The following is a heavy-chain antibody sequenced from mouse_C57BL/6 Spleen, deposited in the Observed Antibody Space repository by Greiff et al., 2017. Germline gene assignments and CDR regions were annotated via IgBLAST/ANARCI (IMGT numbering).Heavy chain of an antibody. D-gene: IGHD4-1*01. CDR2: ISDGGSYT. V-gene: IGHV5-4*03. CDR1: GFTFSSYA. J-gene: IGHJ1*03. CDR3: ARVELGPWYFDV. Sequence: EVKVEESGGGLVKPGGSLKLSCAASGFTFSSYAMSWVRQTPEKRLEWVATISDGGSYTYYPDNVKGRFTISRDNAKNNLYLQMSHLKSEDTAMYYCARVELGPWYFDVWGTGTTVTVSS.